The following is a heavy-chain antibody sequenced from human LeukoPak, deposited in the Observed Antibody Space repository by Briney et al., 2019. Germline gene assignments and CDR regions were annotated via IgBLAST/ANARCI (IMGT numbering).Heavy chain of an antibody. CDR3: ARHPDFWSGYGGYFDY. J-gene: IGHJ4*02. V-gene: IGHV4-39*01. CDR2: IYYSGST. D-gene: IGHD3-3*01. CDR1: GGSISSSSYY. Sequence: PSETLSLTCTVSGGSISSSSYYWGWIRQPPGKGLEWIGSIYYSGSTYYNPSLKSRVTISVDTSKNQFSLKLSSVTAADTAVYYCARHPDFWSGYGGYFDYWGQGTLVTVSS.